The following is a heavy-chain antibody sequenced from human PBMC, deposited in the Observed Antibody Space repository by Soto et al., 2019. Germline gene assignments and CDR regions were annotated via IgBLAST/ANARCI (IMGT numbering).Heavy chain of an antibody. V-gene: IGHV2-26*01. J-gene: IGHJ6*03. CDR1: GFSLSNTRMG. CDR3: ARIGEAEEPNYYYYYMDV. Sequence: SGPTLVNPTETLTLTCTVSGFSLSNTRMGVSWIRQPPGKALEWLAHIFSNDEKSYSTSLKSRLTISKDTSKSQVVLTMTNMDPVDTATYYCARIGEAEEPNYYYYYMDVWGKGTTVTVSS. CDR2: IFSNDEK. D-gene: IGHD3-10*01.